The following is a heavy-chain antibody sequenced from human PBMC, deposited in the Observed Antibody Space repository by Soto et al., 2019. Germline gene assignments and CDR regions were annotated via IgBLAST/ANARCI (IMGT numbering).Heavy chain of an antibody. Sequence: QVQLVQSGAEVKKPGASVKVACKASGYTFTSYDIKWVRQATGQGLEWMGWMNPTTGSTGFAQKFQGRVTMISTTSISAAYLVLSSLTSEDTAVYYCARGRLVAGTVDSWGQGTLVTVSS. J-gene: IGHJ4*02. D-gene: IGHD1-7*01. V-gene: IGHV1-8*01. CDR2: MNPTTGST. CDR1: GYTFTSYD. CDR3: ARGRLVAGTVDS.